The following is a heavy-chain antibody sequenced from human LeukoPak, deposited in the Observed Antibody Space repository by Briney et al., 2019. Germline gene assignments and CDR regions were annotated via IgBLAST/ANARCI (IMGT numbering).Heavy chain of an antibody. CDR1: GFTFSSYE. CDR3: AQIAAAGHFDY. CDR2: ISSSGSTI. Sequence: GGSLRLSCAASGFTFSSYEMNWVRQAPGKGLEWVSYISSSGSTIYYADSVKGRFTISRDNAKNSLYLQMNSLRAEDTAVYYCAQIAAAGHFDYWGQGTLVTVSS. J-gene: IGHJ4*02. V-gene: IGHV3-48*03. D-gene: IGHD6-13*01.